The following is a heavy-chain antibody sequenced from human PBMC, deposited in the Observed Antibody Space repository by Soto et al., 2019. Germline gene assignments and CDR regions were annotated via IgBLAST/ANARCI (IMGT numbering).Heavy chain of an antibody. CDR1: EFTVSSNY. V-gene: IGHV3-53*04. J-gene: IGHJ6*03. CDR3: ASALSGTSYMDV. D-gene: IGHD3-10*01. Sequence: EVQLVEAGGGLVQPGGSLRLSCAASEFTVSSNYMSWVRQAPGKGLEWVSVIYVGDSTYYVDSVKGRFTISRHNSKNTVYLQMNSLRGEDTAVYYCASALSGTSYMDVWGKGTTVTVSS. CDR2: IYVGDST.